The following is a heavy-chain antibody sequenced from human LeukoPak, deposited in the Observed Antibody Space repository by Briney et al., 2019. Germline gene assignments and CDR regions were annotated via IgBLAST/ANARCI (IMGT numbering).Heavy chain of an antibody. CDR3: TRDLGGRSGY. CDR1: GFAFETYW. D-gene: IGHD1-26*01. J-gene: IGHJ4*02. CDR2: IDEDGRIT. Sequence: PGGSLRLSCTASGFAFETYWMHWVRQVPGKGLVWFSRIDEDGRITNYADSVNGRFSISRDNAKNTLYLQMNSLRDEDTALYYCTRDLGGRSGYWGQGTLVTVSA. V-gene: IGHV3-74*01.